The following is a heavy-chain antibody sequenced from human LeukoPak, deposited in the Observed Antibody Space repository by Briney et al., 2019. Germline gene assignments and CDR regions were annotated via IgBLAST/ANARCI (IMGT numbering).Heavy chain of an antibody. D-gene: IGHD5-18*01. CDR3: ARQKYIGRNNWFDA. CDR1: GGSISSSDYF. J-gene: IGHJ5*02. V-gene: IGHV4-39*01. Sequence: PSETLSLTCSVSGGSISSSDYFWGWIRQPAGMGLEWIASIYYRGNTYYNPSLKSRVTIYIDTSKNHFSLKVTSVTAADTAIYYCARQKYIGRNNWFDAWGQGSLVTVSS. CDR2: IYYRGNT.